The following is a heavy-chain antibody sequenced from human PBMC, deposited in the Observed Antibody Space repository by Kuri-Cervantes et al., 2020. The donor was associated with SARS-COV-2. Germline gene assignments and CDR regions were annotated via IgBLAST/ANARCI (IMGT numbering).Heavy chain of an antibody. Sequence: GGSLRLSCAASGFAFSNFTLNWVRQAPGKGLEWVSSIGSSRGSKYFADSVKGRFTISRDNAKNTLYLQMNSLRAEDTAVYYCARDLYFDLRELREEYGFDYWGQGTLVTVSS. J-gene: IGHJ4*02. CDR1: GFAFSNFT. CDR3: ARDLYFDLRELREEYGFDY. D-gene: IGHD1-26*01. V-gene: IGHV3-21*01. CDR2: IGSSRGSK.